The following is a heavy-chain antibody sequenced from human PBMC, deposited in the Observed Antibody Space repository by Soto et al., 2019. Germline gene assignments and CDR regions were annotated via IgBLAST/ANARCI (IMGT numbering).Heavy chain of an antibody. Sequence: EVQLVESGGGLVQPGGSLRLSCAASGFTVSSNYMSWVRQAPGKGLEWVSVIYSGGSTYYADSVKGRFTISRDNSRNTLYLQMNSLRAEDTAVYYCARDRIPTGMDVWGQGTTVTVSS. CDR1: GFTVSSNY. J-gene: IGHJ6*02. CDR3: ARDRIPTGMDV. V-gene: IGHV3-66*01. CDR2: IYSGGST.